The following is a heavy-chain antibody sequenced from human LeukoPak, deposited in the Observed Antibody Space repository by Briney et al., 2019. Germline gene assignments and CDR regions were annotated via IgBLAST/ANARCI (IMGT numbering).Heavy chain of an antibody. CDR2: ISYDGSNK. Sequence: GGSLRLSCAASGFTFSSYAMSWVRQAPGKGLEWVAVISYDGSNKYYADSVKGRFTISRDNSKNTLYLQMNSLGAEDTAVYYCARAISSGNDYWGQGTLVTVSS. D-gene: IGHD6-19*01. J-gene: IGHJ4*02. V-gene: IGHV3-30-3*01. CDR3: ARAISSGNDY. CDR1: GFTFSSYA.